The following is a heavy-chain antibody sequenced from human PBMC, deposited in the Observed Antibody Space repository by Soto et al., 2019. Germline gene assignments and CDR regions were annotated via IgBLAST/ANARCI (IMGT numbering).Heavy chain of an antibody. CDR2: IKTDGSSI. CDR1: GFTFSSYW. Sequence: EVQLLESGGGLVLPGGSLRLSCAASGFTFSSYWMHWVRQGPGKGLVWVSRIKTDGSSITYADSVKGRFTISRDNAKTTVYLQMNSLRAEETAVYYFARLGASGYYGLDVWGQGTTVIVSS. J-gene: IGHJ6*02. CDR3: ARLGASGYYGLDV. V-gene: IGHV3-74*03. D-gene: IGHD1-26*01.